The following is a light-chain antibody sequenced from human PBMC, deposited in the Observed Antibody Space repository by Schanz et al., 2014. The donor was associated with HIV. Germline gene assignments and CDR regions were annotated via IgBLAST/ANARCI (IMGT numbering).Light chain of an antibody. CDR3: MQCRQAPPT. V-gene: IGKV2-28*01. Sequence: DIVMTQSPLSLPVTPGEPASISCRSSQNLLHNNGYNYLDWYVQKPGQSPQLLIYLGSNRASGAPERFSGSGSGTDFTLKISRVEAEDVGFYSCMQCRQAPPTFGQGTKVDIK. CDR2: LGS. J-gene: IGKJ1*01. CDR1: QNLLHNNGYNY.